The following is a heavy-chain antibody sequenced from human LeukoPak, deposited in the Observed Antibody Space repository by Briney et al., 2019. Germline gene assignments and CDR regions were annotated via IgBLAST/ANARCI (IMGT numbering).Heavy chain of an antibody. Sequence: PGESLKISCKGSGSSFTNYWIGWVRQMPGKGLEWMGIIYPADSNTRYSPSFQGQVTISADKSISTAYLQWSSLTASGTAMYYCASSYSSGWFFDYWGQGTLVTVSS. V-gene: IGHV5-51*01. CDR2: IYPADSNT. D-gene: IGHD6-19*01. CDR1: GSSFTNYW. CDR3: ASSYSSGWFFDY. J-gene: IGHJ4*02.